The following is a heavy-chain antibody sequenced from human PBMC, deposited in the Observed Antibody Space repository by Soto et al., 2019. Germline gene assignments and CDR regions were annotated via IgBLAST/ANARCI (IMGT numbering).Heavy chain of an antibody. J-gene: IGHJ5*02. Sequence: ASVKVSCKASGYTFTGYYMHWVRQAPGQGLEWMGWINPNSGGTNYAQKFQGWVTMTRDTSISTAYMELSRLRSDDTAVYYCARDLVTMVRGVSLGFDPWGQGTLVTVSS. CDR1: GYTFTGYY. CDR2: INPNSGGT. D-gene: IGHD3-10*01. V-gene: IGHV1-2*04. CDR3: ARDLVTMVRGVSLGFDP.